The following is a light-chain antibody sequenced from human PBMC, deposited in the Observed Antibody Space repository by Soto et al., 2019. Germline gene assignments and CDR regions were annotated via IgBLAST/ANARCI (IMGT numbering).Light chain of an antibody. V-gene: IGKV3-20*01. Sequence: EIVLTQSPATLSLSPGERATLSCRASQSVSTYLAWYQQRPGQAPRLLIYDASYRATDIPPRFSGSGSGTDFTLTISRLEPEDFAVYYCHQYGSSLGTFGQGTKVDIK. CDR1: QSVSTY. CDR2: DAS. J-gene: IGKJ2*01. CDR3: HQYGSSLGT.